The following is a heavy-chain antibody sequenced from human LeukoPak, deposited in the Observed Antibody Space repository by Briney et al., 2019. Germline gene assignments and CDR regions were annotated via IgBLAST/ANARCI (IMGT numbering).Heavy chain of an antibody. V-gene: IGHV4-34*01. J-gene: IGHJ4*02. D-gene: IGHD5-12*01. CDR3: ARHHRRGYSGYPYGY. CDR1: GGSFSGYY. Sequence: PSETLSLTCAVYGGSFSGYYRSWIRQPPGKGLEWIGEINHSGSTNYNPSLKSRVTISVDTSKNQFSLKLSSVTAADTAVYYCARHHRRGYSGYPYGYWGQGTLVTVSS. CDR2: INHSGST.